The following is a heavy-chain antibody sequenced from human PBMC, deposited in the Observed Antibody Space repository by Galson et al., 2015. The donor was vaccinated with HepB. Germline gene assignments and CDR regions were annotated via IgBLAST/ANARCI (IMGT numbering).Heavy chain of an antibody. V-gene: IGHV3-49*03. J-gene: IGHJ4*02. D-gene: IGHD1-26*01. CDR1: GFTFGDYA. Sequence: SLRLSCAASGFTFGDYAMSWFRQAPGKGLEWVGFIRSKAYGGTTEYAASVKGRFTISRDDSKSIAYLQMNSLKTEDTAVYYCTRVARGVIVGATMPIFDYWGQGTLVTVSS. CDR2: IRSKAYGGTT. CDR3: TRVARGVIVGATMPIFDY.